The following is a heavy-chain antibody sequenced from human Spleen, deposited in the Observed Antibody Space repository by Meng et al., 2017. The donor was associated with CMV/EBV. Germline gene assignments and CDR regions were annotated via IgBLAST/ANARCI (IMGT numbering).Heavy chain of an antibody. J-gene: IGHJ4*02. Sequence: GGSLRLSCAASGFNISQFGMHWVRQAPGKGLEWVAFIRYEGSRKYEAESVRGRFTISRDNSKSTLYLLMNSLRPEDTAVYYCARGARYHSGWYVNDWGQGTLVTVSS. CDR3: ARGARYHSGWYVND. V-gene: IGHV3-30*02. CDR2: IRYEGSRK. D-gene: IGHD6-19*01. CDR1: GFNISQFG.